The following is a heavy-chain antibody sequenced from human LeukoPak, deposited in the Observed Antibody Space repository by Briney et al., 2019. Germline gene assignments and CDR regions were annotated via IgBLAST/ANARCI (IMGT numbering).Heavy chain of an antibody. CDR3: ARDYCSSSSCYHYFDY. D-gene: IGHD2-2*01. CDR1: GGSISSGDYY. CDR2: IYYSGST. V-gene: IGHV4-30-4*08. J-gene: IGHJ4*02. Sequence: PSQTLSLTCTVSGGSISSGDYYWSWIGQPPGKGLEWIGYIYYSGSTYYNPSLKSRISISVDTSKNQFSLKLTSVTAADTAVYYCARDYCSSSSCYHYFDYWGQGTLVTVSS.